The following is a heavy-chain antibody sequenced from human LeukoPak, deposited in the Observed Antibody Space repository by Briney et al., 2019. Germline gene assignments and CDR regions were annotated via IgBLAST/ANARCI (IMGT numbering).Heavy chain of an antibody. CDR2: ISYVGSDK. J-gene: IGHJ4*02. Sequence: GGSLRLSSAASGFTFSSYAMHWVRQAPGKGLEWVAVISYVGSDKYYADSVKGRFTISRDNSKNTLYLQMNSLRAEDTAVYYCASSVGGYYYALDYWGQGTLVTVSS. CDR1: GFTFSSYA. CDR3: ASSVGGYYYALDY. D-gene: IGHD3-22*01. V-gene: IGHV3-30*01.